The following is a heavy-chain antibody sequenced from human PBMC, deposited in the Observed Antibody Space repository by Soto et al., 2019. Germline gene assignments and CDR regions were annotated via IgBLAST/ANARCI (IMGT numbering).Heavy chain of an antibody. CDR1: GFTFTSYA. D-gene: IGHD2-15*01. CDR3: AKRRGAGGHFDY. V-gene: IGHV3-23*01. Sequence: EVQLLESGGGLVQPEGSLRLSCAASGFTFTSYAMGWVRQAPGKGLEWVSVISSGGSTYYADSVMGRFTISRDNSKDTLSLQMNSLRAEDTAVYYCAKRRGAGGHFDYWGQGALVTVSS. CDR2: ISSGGST. J-gene: IGHJ4*02.